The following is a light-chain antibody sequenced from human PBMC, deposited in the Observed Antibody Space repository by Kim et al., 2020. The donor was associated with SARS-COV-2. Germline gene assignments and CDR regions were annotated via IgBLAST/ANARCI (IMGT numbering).Light chain of an antibody. V-gene: IGLV2-14*03. CDR3: SSYTSSSTTYV. Sequence: QSALTQPASVSGSPAQSITISCTGTSSDVGGYKYVSWYQQHPGKAPKLMIYDVTNRPSGVSNRFSGSKSGNTASLTISGLQAEDEADYYCSSYTSSSTTYVFGTGTKVTVL. CDR1: SSDVGGYKY. CDR2: DVT. J-gene: IGLJ1*01.